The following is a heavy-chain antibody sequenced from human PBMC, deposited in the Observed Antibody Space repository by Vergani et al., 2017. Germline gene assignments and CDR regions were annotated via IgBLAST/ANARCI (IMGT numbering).Heavy chain of an antibody. CDR1: GYSFTSYW. V-gene: IGHV5-51*01. D-gene: IGHD2-21*02. CDR3: ERNPPYGGGDCPQDYYYGMDV. Sequence: EVQLVQSGAEVKKPGASLKISCKGSGYSFTSYWIGWVRPMPGKGLAWMGIIYPGDSDTSYSPSFQGQVTISADKPIRTAYLQWSSLKASDTAMYYCERNPPYGGGDCPQDYYYGMDVWGQGTTVTVSS. CDR2: IYPGDSDT. J-gene: IGHJ6*02.